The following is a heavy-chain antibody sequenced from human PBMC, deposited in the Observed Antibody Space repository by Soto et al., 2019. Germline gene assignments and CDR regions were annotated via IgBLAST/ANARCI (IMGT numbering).Heavy chain of an antibody. V-gene: IGHV1-69*06. CDR1: GGTSTRYA. J-gene: IGHJ4*02. D-gene: IGHD3-3*01. CDR3: NRGSEYDFWSGYL. Sequence: QERRVQSGAEVRKPGSSVKVSCKVTGGTSTRYAINWVRQAPGQGLGWMGGIVPMFGTSKYAQKFQGRVTITADTSTNIAYMELRSLRSEDTAVYYCNRGSEYDFWSGYLWGQGTLVSVSS. CDR2: IVPMFGTS.